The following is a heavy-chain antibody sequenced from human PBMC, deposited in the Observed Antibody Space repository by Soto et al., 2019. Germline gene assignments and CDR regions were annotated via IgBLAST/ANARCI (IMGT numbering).Heavy chain of an antibody. D-gene: IGHD2-21*01. CDR1: GFRFSNYG. CDR2: IVADGTGL. CDR3: AMGDAPPDNGPDP. J-gene: IGHJ5*02. Sequence: QVQLVESGGGVVQPGRSLRLSCAASGFRFSNYGMHWVRQAPGKGLEWLAVIVADGTGLHYADSVRGRFTISRDNSKNTRSLQPNSLGDDGSAMYFCAMGDAPPDNGPDPWGQGTPRTVSS. V-gene: IGHV3-33*03.